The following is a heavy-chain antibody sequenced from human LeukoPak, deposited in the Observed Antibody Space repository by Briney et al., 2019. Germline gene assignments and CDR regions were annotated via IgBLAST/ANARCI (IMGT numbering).Heavy chain of an antibody. Sequence: SETLSLTCTVSGDSISNYYWSWLRQPPGKGLEWIGYIYNYGGTNYNPSLKSRVTMSLDTSKNQLSLKLNSVTAADTAFYYCARSQQLVRSFDCWGQGTLVTVSS. CDR1: GDSISNYY. J-gene: IGHJ4*02. CDR2: IYNYGGT. D-gene: IGHD6-13*01. CDR3: ARSQQLVRSFDC. V-gene: IGHV4-59*01.